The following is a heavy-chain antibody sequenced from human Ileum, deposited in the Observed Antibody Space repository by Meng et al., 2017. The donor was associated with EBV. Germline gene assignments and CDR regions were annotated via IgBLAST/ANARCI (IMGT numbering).Heavy chain of an antibody. Sequence: LPLQESGPRRVKPSATLSLICPAPGGSIPNGDYFWAWIRQAPGKGLEWITSLCPSGNTYNNPSLKSRVTTSVDTSKNQFSLWLNSMTAADTAVYYCARRRGDHDYLDDWGQGTLVTVSS. V-gene: IGHV4-39*01. CDR1: GGSIPNGDYF. D-gene: IGHD4-17*01. CDR3: ARRRGDHDYLDD. CDR2: LCPSGNT. J-gene: IGHJ4*02.